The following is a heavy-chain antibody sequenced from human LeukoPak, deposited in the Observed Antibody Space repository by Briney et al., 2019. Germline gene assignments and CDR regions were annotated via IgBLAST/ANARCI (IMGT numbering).Heavy chain of an antibody. CDR3: ARDPNYSSGWYGGGHFDY. CDR1: GFTFSSYS. CDR2: ISSSSSYI. V-gene: IGHV3-21*01. J-gene: IGHJ4*02. D-gene: IGHD6-19*01. Sequence: GGSLRLSCAASGFTFSSYSMNWVRQAPGKGLEWVSSISSSSSYIYYADSVKGRFIISRDNAKNSLYLQMNSLRAEDTAVYYCARDPNYSSGWYGGGHFDYWGQGTLVTVSS.